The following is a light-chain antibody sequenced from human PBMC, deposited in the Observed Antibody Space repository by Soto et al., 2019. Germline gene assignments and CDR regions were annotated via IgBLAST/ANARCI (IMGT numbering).Light chain of an antibody. CDR2: AAS. V-gene: IGKV1-39*01. CDR3: QQSYSTPYT. J-gene: IGKJ2*01. Sequence: DIQMTQSPSSLSASVGDRVTITCRASQRISTYLNWYQQQPGKAPKLLIYAASSLQSGVPSRFSGSGSGTNFTLTISSLQPEDFATYYCQQSYSTPYTFGQGTKLEMK. CDR1: QRISTY.